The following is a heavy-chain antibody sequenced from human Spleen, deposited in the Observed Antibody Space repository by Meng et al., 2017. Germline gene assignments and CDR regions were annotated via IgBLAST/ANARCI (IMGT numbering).Heavy chain of an antibody. CDR2: IIHGGSP. J-gene: IGHJ4*02. D-gene: IGHD2-15*01. Sequence: QVQLQQWGAGLLQPSETLSLTCAVNGGSLSGAYWNWIRQPPGKGLEWIGEIIHGGSPSYNPSLGSRVTISIDTSKNQLSLMLSSVTAADTAVYYCARWYCSGGTCYFIDYWGQGTLVTVSS. V-gene: IGHV4-34*12. CDR3: ARWYCSGGTCYFIDY. CDR1: GGSLSGAY.